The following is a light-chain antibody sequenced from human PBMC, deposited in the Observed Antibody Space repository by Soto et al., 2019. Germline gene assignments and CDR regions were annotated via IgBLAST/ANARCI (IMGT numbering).Light chain of an antibody. CDR3: AAWDDRLNAVV. CDR2: YDD. Sequence: QSVLTQPPSVSEAPRQRVTISCSGSSSNIGNNAVNSYQQLPGKAPTLLMYYDDLLPSGVSDRFSGSKSGTSASLAISGLQSEDEADYYCAAWDDRLNAVVFGGGTKLTVL. CDR1: SSNIGNNA. J-gene: IGLJ2*01. V-gene: IGLV1-36*01.